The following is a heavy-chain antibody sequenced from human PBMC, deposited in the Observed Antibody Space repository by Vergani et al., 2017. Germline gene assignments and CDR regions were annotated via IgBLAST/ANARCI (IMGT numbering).Heavy chain of an antibody. J-gene: IGHJ3*02. Sequence: QVRLEEPGPGLVKPSETLSLTCPVSGYSTVSGFYWAWIRQSPGDGLQWLTSIHNRGKTYHNPSLKSRVSVSLDTSKNRFSLNLTSVTATDTAVYYCVRVLHTSYILGAFDIWGQGIKVTVPS. CDR2: IHNRGKT. V-gene: IGHV4-38-2*02. D-gene: IGHD2-21*01. CDR1: GYSTVSGFY. CDR3: VRVLHTSYILGAFDI.